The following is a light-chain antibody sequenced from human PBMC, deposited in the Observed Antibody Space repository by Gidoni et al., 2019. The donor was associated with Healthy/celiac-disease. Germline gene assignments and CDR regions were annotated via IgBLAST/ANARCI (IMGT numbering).Light chain of an antibody. CDR2: AAS. CDR1: QSISIY. Sequence: DIQMTQSPSSLSASVGDRVTITCRESQSISIYLNWYQQKPGKSPKLLIYAASSLQSGVPSRLSGSGYGTDFTLTISSLQPEDFVTYYCQQSYSTQILTFXQXTKVXIK. V-gene: IGKV1-39*01. CDR3: QQSYSTQILT. J-gene: IGKJ3*01.